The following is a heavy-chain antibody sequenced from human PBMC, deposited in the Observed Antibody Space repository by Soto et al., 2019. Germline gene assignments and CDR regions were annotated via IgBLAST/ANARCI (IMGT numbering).Heavy chain of an antibody. V-gene: IGHV1-69*12. D-gene: IGHD6-19*01. CDR1: GGTFRTYA. CDR2: IIPIFGTV. CDR3: AQGVVAGTVTSYYYYGMDV. J-gene: IGHJ6*02. Sequence: QVQLLQSGAEVKKPGSSVRVSCEASGGTFRTYAISWVRQAPGQGLEWMGEIIPIFGTVNYAQKFQGSVTITADETTAKVDLELRSPGAEAIAYYSCAQGVVAGTVTSYYYYGMDVWGQGTTVTVSS.